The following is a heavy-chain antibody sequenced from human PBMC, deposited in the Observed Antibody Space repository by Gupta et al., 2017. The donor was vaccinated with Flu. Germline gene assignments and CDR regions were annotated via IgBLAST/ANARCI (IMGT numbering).Heavy chain of an antibody. Sequence: QVQLVQSGAEVKKPGSSVKVSCQTSGGIFISYGISWVRQAPGQGLEWMGGIIPIHGTTNYAQKFQGRVTITADESTGTAYMELSTLRSEDTAVYYCAREGIGGSAYIDYWGQGTLVTVSS. CDR3: AREGIGGSAYIDY. CDR1: GGIFISYG. V-gene: IGHV1-69*01. J-gene: IGHJ4*02. D-gene: IGHD2-15*01. CDR2: IIPIHGTT.